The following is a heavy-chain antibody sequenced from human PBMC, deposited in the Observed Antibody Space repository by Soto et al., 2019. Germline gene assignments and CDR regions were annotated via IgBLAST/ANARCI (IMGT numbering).Heavy chain of an antibody. CDR1: GYTFTSYG. D-gene: IGHD6-6*01. Sequence: ASVKVSCKASGYTFTSYGISWVRHAPGQGLEWMGWISAYNGNTNYAQKLQGRVTMTADTSTSTAYMELRSLRSDDTAVYYCARDTYSSSSTWFDPWGQGTLVTVSS. V-gene: IGHV1-18*01. CDR3: ARDTYSSSSTWFDP. J-gene: IGHJ5*02. CDR2: ISAYNGNT.